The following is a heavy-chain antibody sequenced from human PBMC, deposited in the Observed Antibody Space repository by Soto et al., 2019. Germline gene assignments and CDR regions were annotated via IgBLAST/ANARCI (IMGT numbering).Heavy chain of an antibody. J-gene: IGHJ4*02. CDR2: IYWDDDK. V-gene: IGHV2-5*02. Sequence: QITLNESGPTVVRPTETLTLTCRFSGFSLTTSGVGVGWIRQSPGKAPECLALIYWDDDKRYSASLKSRLTITKDTSKHQVVLTVSDLDPTDTATYYCAHRVLRTVFGLVTTTAIYCDFWGQGTPVAVSS. CDR3: AHRVLRTVFGLVTTTAIYCDF. CDR1: GFSLTTSGVG. D-gene: IGHD3-3*01.